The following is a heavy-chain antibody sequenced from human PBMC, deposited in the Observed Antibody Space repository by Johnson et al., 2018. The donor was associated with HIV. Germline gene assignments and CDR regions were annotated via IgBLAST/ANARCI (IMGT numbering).Heavy chain of an antibody. Sequence: EVQLVESGGGLVQPGGSLRLSCAASGFTVSSNYMSWVRQAPGKGLEWVSVIYSGGSTYYADSVKGRFTISRDNSKNTLYLQMNSLRAEDTAVYYCARGIAMAEDAFDIWGQGTMVTVSS. V-gene: IGHV3-66*01. CDR1: GFTVSSNY. J-gene: IGHJ3*02. CDR3: ARGIAMAEDAFDI. CDR2: IYSGGST. D-gene: IGHD6-19*01.